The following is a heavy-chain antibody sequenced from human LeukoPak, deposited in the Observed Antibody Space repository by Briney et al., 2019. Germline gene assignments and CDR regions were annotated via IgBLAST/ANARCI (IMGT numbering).Heavy chain of an antibody. CDR2: IYYSGTT. CDR1: GGSLSSTLPY. CDR3: ARLLYGSGSSGDY. V-gene: IGHV4-39*01. Sequence: PSETLSLTCTVSGGSLSSTLPYWGWIRQPPGKGLEWIGTIYYSGTTYYNPSLKSRVTVSVDTSKSQFSLKLGSVTATDTAVYYCARLLYGSGSSGDYWGQGTLVTVSS. J-gene: IGHJ4*02. D-gene: IGHD3-10*01.